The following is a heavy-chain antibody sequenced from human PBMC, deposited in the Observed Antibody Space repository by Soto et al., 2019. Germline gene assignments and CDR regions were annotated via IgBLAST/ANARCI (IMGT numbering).Heavy chain of an antibody. CDR3: ARAPGSFDY. D-gene: IGHD7-27*01. Sequence: AXGSLGLSCAASGFTVSSNYMSWVRQAPGKGLEWVSVIYSGGSTYYADSVRGRFTISRDNSKNTLYLQMNSLRVEDTAVYHCARAPGSFDYWGQGTLVTVSS. CDR1: GFTVSSNY. CDR2: IYSGGST. J-gene: IGHJ4*02. V-gene: IGHV3-53*01.